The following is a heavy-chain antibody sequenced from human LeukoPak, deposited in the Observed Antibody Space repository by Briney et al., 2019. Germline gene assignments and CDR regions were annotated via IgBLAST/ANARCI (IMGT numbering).Heavy chain of an antibody. Sequence: PGGSLRLSCAVSGFTVSSYFISWVRQAPGRGLEWVSCISYSSSRIDYADSVKGRFTISRDNAKNSLYLQMNSLRDEDTAVYYCARDQAYAFDYWGQGTLVTVSS. V-gene: IGHV3-48*02. CDR3: ARDQAYAFDY. CDR2: ISYSSSRI. D-gene: IGHD4-17*01. CDR1: GFTVSSYF. J-gene: IGHJ4*02.